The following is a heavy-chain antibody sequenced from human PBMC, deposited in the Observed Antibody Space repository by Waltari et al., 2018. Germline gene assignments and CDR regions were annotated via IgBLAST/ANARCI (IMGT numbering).Heavy chain of an antibody. J-gene: IGHJ6*02. D-gene: IGHD1-26*01. CDR2: INPSSGNT. CDR1: GYTFTSND. Sequence: QVQLVQSGAEVKKPGASVKVSCKASGYTFTSNDINWVRQAAGQGLEWMGWINPSSGNTGYAQNFQGRVTLTSDTSISTVYMELSSLRSEDTAVYYCAGEDIVGATTGRLYGMDVWGQGTKVTVSS. CDR3: AGEDIVGATTGRLYGMDV. V-gene: IGHV1-8*01.